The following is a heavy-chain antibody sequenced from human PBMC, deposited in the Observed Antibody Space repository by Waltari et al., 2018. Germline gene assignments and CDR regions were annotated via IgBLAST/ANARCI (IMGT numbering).Heavy chain of an antibody. D-gene: IGHD1-7*01. J-gene: IGHJ6*02. CDR3: ARGTPNWNYVVAYYYGMDV. CDR1: GGTLSSYA. Sequence: QVQLLQSGAEVKKPGSSVKVSCRASGGTLSSYAISGVRRAPGQGLEWMGRIMPTFGTANYAQKFQGRVTITADESTSTAYMELSSLRSEDTAVYYCARGTPNWNYVVAYYYGMDVWGQGTTVTVSS. CDR2: IMPTFGTA. V-gene: IGHV1-69*15.